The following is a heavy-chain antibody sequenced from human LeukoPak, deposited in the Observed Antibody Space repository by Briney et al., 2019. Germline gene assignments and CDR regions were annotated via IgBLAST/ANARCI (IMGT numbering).Heavy chain of an antibody. D-gene: IGHD6-13*01. CDR1: GFSFVGYA. V-gene: IGHV3-23*01. CDR3: AKNRGYSTASLCMDV. J-gene: IGHJ6*03. Sequence: GGSLRLSCAASGFSFVGYAMTWVRQAPGKGLEWVSTVSGDGGNTNYAGSVKGRFTISRDSSKNTLTLQMNSLRAEDTAVYYCAKNRGYSTASLCMDVWGKGTTVTVSS. CDR2: VSGDGGNT.